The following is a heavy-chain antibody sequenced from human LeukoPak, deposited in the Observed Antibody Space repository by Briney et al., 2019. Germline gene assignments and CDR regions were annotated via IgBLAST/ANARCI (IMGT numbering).Heavy chain of an antibody. CDR2: IYYSGST. CDR3: AREGSTGASRYFDY. CDR1: GGSISSGDYY. J-gene: IGHJ4*02. D-gene: IGHD1-26*01. V-gene: IGHV4-30-4*08. Sequence: SQTLSLPCTVSGGSISSGDYYWSWIRQPPGKGLEWIGYIYYSGSTYYNPSLKSRVTISVDTSKNQFSLKLSSVTAADTAVYYCAREGSTGASRYFDYWGQGTLVTVSS.